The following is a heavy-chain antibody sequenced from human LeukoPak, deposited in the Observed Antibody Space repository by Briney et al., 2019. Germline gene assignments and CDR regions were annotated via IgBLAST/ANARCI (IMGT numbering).Heavy chain of an antibody. CDR1: GGSISSYY. V-gene: IGHV4-59*01. CDR2: IYYSGST. D-gene: IGHD1-26*01. J-gene: IGHJ4*02. Sequence: SETLSLTCTVSGGSISSYYWSWIRQPPGKGLEWIGYIYYSGSTNYNPSLKSRVTISVDTSKNQFSLKLSSVTAADTAVYYCARFVGPTYTKGYFDYWGQGTLVTVSS. CDR3: ARFVGPTYTKGYFDY.